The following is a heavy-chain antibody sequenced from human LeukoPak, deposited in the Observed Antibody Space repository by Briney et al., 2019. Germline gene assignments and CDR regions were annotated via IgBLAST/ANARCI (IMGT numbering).Heavy chain of an antibody. V-gene: IGHV6-1*01. CDR3: ARGELREYSSSPARWFDP. D-gene: IGHD6-6*01. Sequence: SQTLSLTCAISGDSASSNSAAWNWIRQSPSRGLEWLGRTYYRSKWYNDYAVSVKSRITINPDTSKNQFSLQLNSVTPEDTAVYYCARGELREYSSSPARWFDPWGQGTLVTVSS. J-gene: IGHJ5*02. CDR2: TYYRSKWYN. CDR1: GDSASSNSAA.